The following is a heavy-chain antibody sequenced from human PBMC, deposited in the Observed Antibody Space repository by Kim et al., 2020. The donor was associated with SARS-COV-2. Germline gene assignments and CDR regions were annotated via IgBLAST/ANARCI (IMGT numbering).Heavy chain of an antibody. Sequence: ASVKVSCKASGYTFTSYAMHWVRQAPGQRLEWMGWINAGNGNTKYSQKFQGRVTITRDTSASTAYMELSSLRSEDTAVYYCARDGGDSSGYYSSSGWFDPWGQGTLVTVSS. CDR1: GYTFTSYA. V-gene: IGHV1-3*01. CDR3: ARDGGDSSGYYSSSGWFDP. J-gene: IGHJ5*02. D-gene: IGHD3-22*01. CDR2: INAGNGNT.